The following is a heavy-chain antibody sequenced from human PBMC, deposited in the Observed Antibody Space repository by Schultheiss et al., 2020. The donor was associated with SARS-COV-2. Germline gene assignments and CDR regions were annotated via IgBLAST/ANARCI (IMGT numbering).Heavy chain of an antibody. D-gene: IGHD5-12*01. J-gene: IGHJ4*02. CDR2: IYYSGST. V-gene: IGHV4-39*01. Sequence: SETLSLTCTVSGGSISSSSYYWGWIRQPPGKGLEWIGSIYYSGSTYYNPSLKSRVTISVDTSKNQFSLKLSSVTAADTAVYYCARHPYSGYDSRLLDYWGQGTLVTVSS. CDR3: ARHPYSGYDSRLLDY. CDR1: GGSISSSSYY.